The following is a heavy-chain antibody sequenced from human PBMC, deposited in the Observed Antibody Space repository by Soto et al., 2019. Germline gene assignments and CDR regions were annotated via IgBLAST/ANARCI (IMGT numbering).Heavy chain of an antibody. J-gene: IGHJ4*02. CDR2: INPSGGST. CDR1: GYTFSNYY. D-gene: IGHD2-15*01. CDR3: ARGNFVVVVVTQGSYFDY. V-gene: IGHV1-46*01. Sequence: ASVKVSCKASGYTFSNYYMHWVRQVPGQGLEWMGTINPSGGSTRYAQKFQGRINLTRKTSTGTVYMELRSLKSEDTAVYYCARGNFVVVVVTQGSYFDYWGQGTLVTVSS.